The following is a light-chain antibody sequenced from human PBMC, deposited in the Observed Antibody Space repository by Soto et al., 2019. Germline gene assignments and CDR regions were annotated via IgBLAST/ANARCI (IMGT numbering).Light chain of an antibody. CDR2: DVS. CDR1: SSDVGGYKY. J-gene: IGLJ1*01. V-gene: IGLV2-14*03. CDR3: SSYTSSNFYV. Sequence: QSALTQPASVSGSPGQSIAISCTGSSSDVGGYKYVSWYQQHPGKAPKLMIYDVSNRPSGVSDRFSGPKYGNTASLTISGLQYEEEDDYYCSSYTSSNFYVFGTGTKVTVL.